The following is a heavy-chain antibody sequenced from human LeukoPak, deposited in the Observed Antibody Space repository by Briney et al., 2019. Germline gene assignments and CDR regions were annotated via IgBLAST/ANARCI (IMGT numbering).Heavy chain of an antibody. CDR2: IFYSGST. Sequence: SSETLSLTCTVSGASVSSGSYYWTWIRQPPGKGLEWIGYIFYSGSTNYNPSLESRVTISFDTSKNQFSLKLTSVTAADTAVYYCARDPGVTTGTYYFDPWGQGSLVTVSS. J-gene: IGHJ4*02. CDR1: GASVSSGSYY. CDR3: ARDPGVTTGTYYFDP. V-gene: IGHV4-61*01. D-gene: IGHD1-1*01.